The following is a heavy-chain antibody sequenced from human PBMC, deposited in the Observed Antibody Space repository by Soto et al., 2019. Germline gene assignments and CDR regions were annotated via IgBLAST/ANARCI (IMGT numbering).Heavy chain of an antibody. CDR2: ISTGGSDI. CDR1: RFIFSDYY. Sequence: PGVSLRLSCAASRFIFSDYYMSWIRQAPGKGLEWVSYISTGGSDINYADSVEGRFTISRDNAKNSLYLQMNSLRAEDTAVYYCARGRENAYWGQGTLVTVYS. J-gene: IGHJ4*02. D-gene: IGHD1-26*01. V-gene: IGHV3-11*01. CDR3: ARGRENAY.